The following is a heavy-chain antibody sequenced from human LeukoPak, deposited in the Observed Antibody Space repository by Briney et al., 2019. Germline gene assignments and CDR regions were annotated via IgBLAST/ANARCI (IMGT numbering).Heavy chain of an antibody. CDR2: IIPIFGTA. J-gene: IGHJ5*02. D-gene: IGHD2-2*01. CDR3: ARDRREYHDEQTNWFDP. CDR1: GGTFGSYA. V-gene: IGHV1-69*05. Sequence: SVKVSCKVSGGTFGSYAISWVRQAPGQGLEWMGRIIPIFGTANYAQKFQGRVTITTDESTSTAYMELSSLRSEDTAVYYCARDRREYHDEQTNWFDPWGQGTLVTVSS.